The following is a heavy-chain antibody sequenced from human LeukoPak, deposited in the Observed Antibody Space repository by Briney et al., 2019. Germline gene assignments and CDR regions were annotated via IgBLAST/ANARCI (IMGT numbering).Heavy chain of an antibody. CDR1: GFTFTNYA. D-gene: IGHD1-1*01. CDR2: ISSDGSKN. V-gene: IGHV3-30*18. CDR3: VKVLVQTTMSYSVDY. Sequence: QPGGSLRLSCAASGFTFTNYAIHWVRQTPGKGLEWVALISSDGSKNIYADSVKGRFTISRDNSKNTVYLQMNSLRAEDTAVYYCVKVLVQTTMSYSVDYWGQGALVTVSS. J-gene: IGHJ4*02.